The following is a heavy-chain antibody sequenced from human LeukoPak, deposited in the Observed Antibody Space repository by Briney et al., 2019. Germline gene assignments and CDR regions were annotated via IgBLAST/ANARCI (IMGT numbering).Heavy chain of an antibody. J-gene: IGHJ4*02. D-gene: IGHD2-15*01. CDR2: FDPEHRDA. Sequence: EASVKVSCKVSGYSLTDLSMHWVRQAPGNGLEWMGGFDPEHRDAIYAQKFQGRVSMTEDTSTDTAYMELSSLRSEDTAVYYCAGGGFYSLLDYWGQGTLVTVSS. CDR1: GYSLTDLS. CDR3: AGGGFYSLLDY. V-gene: IGHV1-24*01.